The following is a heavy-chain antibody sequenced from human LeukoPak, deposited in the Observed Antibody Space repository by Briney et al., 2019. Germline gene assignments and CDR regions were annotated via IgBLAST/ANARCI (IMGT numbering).Heavy chain of an antibody. J-gene: IGHJ4*02. Sequence: GGSLRLPCAASGFTFSSYGMSWVRQAPGKGLEWVSAISGSGGSTYYADSVRGRFTIYRDNSKSILSLQMNSLRAEDTAIYYCATYRQVLLPFESWGQGTLVTVSS. V-gene: IGHV3-23*01. CDR3: ATYRQVLLPFES. CDR1: GFTFSSYG. D-gene: IGHD5-18*01. CDR2: ISGSGGST.